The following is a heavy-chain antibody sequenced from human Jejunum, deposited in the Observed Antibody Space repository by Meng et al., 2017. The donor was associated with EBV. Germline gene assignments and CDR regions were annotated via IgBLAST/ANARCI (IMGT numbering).Heavy chain of an antibody. CDR2: IHYNGAT. V-gene: IGHV4-30-4*01. J-gene: IGHJ4*02. D-gene: IGHD2-15*01. CDR1: XXSSSGGGYY. Sequence: QVRLQQSAPGLLKPPRTVSLTCGVXXXSSSGGGYYWSWIRQPPGKGLEWIGYIHYNGATYYNPSLKSRLTMAVDTSKNQFSLKLSSVTAADTAVYYCARVNGYCSEGTCYYLDYWGQGTLVTVSS. CDR3: ARVNGYCSEGTCYYLDY.